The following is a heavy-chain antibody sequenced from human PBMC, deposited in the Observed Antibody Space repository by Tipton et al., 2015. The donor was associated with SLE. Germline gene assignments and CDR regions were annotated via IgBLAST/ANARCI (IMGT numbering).Heavy chain of an antibody. CDR2: ISYSGST. Sequence: TLSLTCTVSGDSISRTGYYWGWIRQPPGKGLEWIGTISYSGSTYSNPSLKSRVTISADMSKNQFSLKLYFVTASDTAVYYCARGTNWGSYFDYWGQGTLVTVSS. J-gene: IGHJ4*02. V-gene: IGHV4-39*07. CDR1: GDSISRTGYY. D-gene: IGHD7-27*01. CDR3: ARGTNWGSYFDY.